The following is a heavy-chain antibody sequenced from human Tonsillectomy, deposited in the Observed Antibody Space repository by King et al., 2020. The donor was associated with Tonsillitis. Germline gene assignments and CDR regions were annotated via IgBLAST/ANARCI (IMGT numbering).Heavy chain of an antibody. Sequence: VQLQQWGAGLLKPSETLSLTCAVYGGSFSGYYWGWIRQPPGKGLEWIGEISHSGGTNYNRSLKSRVTISLDTSKNQFSLKLTSVTAADTAVYYCARGKYDFWSGYPDYFDYWGRGTPVTVSS. CDR3: ARGKYDFWSGYPDYFDY. V-gene: IGHV4-34*01. J-gene: IGHJ4*02. CDR2: ISHSGGT. CDR1: GGSFSGYY. D-gene: IGHD3-3*01.